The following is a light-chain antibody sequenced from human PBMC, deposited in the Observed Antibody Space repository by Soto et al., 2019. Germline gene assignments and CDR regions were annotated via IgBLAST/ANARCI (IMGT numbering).Light chain of an antibody. CDR2: DVS. CDR1: SSDVGGYNY. J-gene: IGLJ1*01. Sequence: QSALTQPVSVSGSPGQSITISCTGTSSDVGGYNYVSWYQHHPGKAPKLIIYDVSNRPSGVSNRFSGSKSGNTASLTISGLQPEDEADYYCSSYTTSNTRQIVFGTGTQLTVL. V-gene: IGLV2-14*03. CDR3: SSYTTSNTRQIV.